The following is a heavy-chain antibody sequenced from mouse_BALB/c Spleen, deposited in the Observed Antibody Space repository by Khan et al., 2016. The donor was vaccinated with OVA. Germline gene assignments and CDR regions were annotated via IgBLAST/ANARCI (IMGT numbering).Heavy chain of an antibody. Sequence: EVELVESGPGLVKPSQSLSLTCTVTGYSITSDYAWNWLRQFPGNKLEWMGYISYSGSTTYNPSLKSRFSITRDTSKNHFFLQLNSVTTEDTATYYCASELGRYYAMDYWGQGTSVTVSS. V-gene: IGHV3-2*02. CDR3: ASELGRYYAMDY. J-gene: IGHJ4*01. CDR2: ISYSGST. D-gene: IGHD4-1*01. CDR1: GYSITSDYA.